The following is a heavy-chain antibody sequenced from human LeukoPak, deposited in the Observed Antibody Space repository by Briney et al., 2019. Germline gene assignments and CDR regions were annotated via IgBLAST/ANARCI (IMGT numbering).Heavy chain of an antibody. CDR2: IDRDSTYM. D-gene: IGHD3-9*01. Sequence: GGSLRLSCAASGFTFSRYSMNWVRQAPGKGLEWVSSIDRDSTYMYYVDSVKGRFTISRDNAKNSLYLQMNSLRADDTAVYYYARDYGIFTYFDYWGQGTLVTVSS. CDR1: GFTFSRYS. CDR3: ARDYGIFTYFDY. J-gene: IGHJ4*02. V-gene: IGHV3-21*01.